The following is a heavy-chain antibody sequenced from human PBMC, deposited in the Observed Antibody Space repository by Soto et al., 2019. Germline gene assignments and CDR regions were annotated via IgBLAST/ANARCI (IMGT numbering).Heavy chain of an antibody. V-gene: IGHV4-34*01. J-gene: IGHJ6*03. CDR2: INHSGST. D-gene: IGHD2-8*02. Sequence: QVQLQQVGAGLLRPSETLSLTCAVYGGSFSGYYWSWIRQPPGKGLEWIGEINHSGSTNYNPSLKSRVTISVATSKNQFSLKLSSVTAADTAVYYCARGWSSIYYYYYIDVWGKGTTVTVSS. CDR3: ARGWSSIYYYYYIDV. CDR1: GGSFSGYY.